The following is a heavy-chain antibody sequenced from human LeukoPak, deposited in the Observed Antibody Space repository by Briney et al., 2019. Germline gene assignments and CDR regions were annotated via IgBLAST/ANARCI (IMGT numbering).Heavy chain of an antibody. V-gene: IGHV3-48*01. Sequence: PGGSLRLSCAASGFTFSSYSMNWVRQAPGKGLEWVSYISSSSSTIYYADSVKGRFTISRDNSKNTLYLQMNSLRAEDTAVYYCAKGSAGGRPYYFDYWGQGTLVPVSS. D-gene: IGHD6-13*01. CDR1: GFTFSSYS. J-gene: IGHJ4*02. CDR3: AKGSAGGRPYYFDY. CDR2: ISSSSSTI.